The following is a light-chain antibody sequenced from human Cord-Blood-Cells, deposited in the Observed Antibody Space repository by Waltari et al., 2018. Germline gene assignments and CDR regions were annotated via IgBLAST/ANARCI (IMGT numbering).Light chain of an antibody. J-gene: IGKJ4*01. V-gene: IGKV1-27*01. CDR2: VAS. CDR3: QKYISAPLT. Sequence: DIQMTQSQSSLSASVGDRVTITCRASQGISNYLAWYQQKPGKVPKLLISVASTWQSGVPSRFSGSAAGKDFTHTISSLQPEAVATYYCQKYISAPLTFGGGTKVEI. CDR1: QGISNY.